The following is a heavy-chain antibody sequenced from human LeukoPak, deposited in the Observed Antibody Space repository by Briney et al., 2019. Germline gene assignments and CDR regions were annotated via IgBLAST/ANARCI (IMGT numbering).Heavy chain of an antibody. CDR2: ISYDGSNK. V-gene: IGHV3-30*18. J-gene: IGHJ4*02. Sequence: GGSLRLSCAASGFTFSSYGMHWVRQAPGKGLEWVAVISYDGSNKYYADSVKGRFTISRDNFKNTLYLQMNSLRAEDTAVYYCAKDVRTHREYSYGEIYGDYWGQGTLVTVSS. CDR3: AKDVRTHREYSYGEIYGDY. CDR1: GFTFSSYG. D-gene: IGHD5-18*01.